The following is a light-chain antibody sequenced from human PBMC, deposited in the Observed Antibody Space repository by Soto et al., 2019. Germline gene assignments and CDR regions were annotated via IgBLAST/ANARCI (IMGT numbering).Light chain of an antibody. Sequence: DIQMTHSPSSVSASVGERVSITCRASQVISSWLAWYQKKPGQAPRLLIYGASNLESGVPSRFTGSESGTDFTLTINNLQPEDFATYFCQQVSSFPFTFGGGTKVDIK. CDR3: QQVSSFPFT. J-gene: IGKJ4*01. CDR1: QVISSW. CDR2: GAS. V-gene: IGKV1-12*02.